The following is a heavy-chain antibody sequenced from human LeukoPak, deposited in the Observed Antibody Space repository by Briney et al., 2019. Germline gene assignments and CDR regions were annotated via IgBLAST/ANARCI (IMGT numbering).Heavy chain of an antibody. CDR2: IYPGDSDT. CDR1: GSRFTSSW. V-gene: IGHV5-51*01. CDR3: ARLRTAMDPFDY. Sequence: GASLKISFKGSGSRFTSSWIAWVRPMPGKGLEWMGIIYPGDSDTRYSPSFQGQVTISADKSISAAYLQWSSLKASDTAMYYCARLRTAMDPFDYWGQGILVTVSS. J-gene: IGHJ4*02. D-gene: IGHD5-18*01.